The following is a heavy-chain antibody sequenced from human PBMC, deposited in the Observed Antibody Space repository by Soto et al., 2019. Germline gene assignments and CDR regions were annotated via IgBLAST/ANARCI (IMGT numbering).Heavy chain of an antibody. CDR2: TYCRSKWYN. D-gene: IGHD3-22*01. CDR3: ARVLDGETDSTPFDP. Sequence: PSQTLSLTCASSGDSVSSNSAAWNWIRQSPSRGLEWLGRTYCRSKWYNDYAVSVKSRITINPDTSKNQFSLQLNSVTPEDTAVYYCARVLDGETDSTPFDPWGQGTLVTVS. V-gene: IGHV6-1*01. J-gene: IGHJ5*02. CDR1: GDSVSSNSAA.